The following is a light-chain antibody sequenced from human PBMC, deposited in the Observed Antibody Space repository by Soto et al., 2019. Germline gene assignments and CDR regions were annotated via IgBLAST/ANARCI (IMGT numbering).Light chain of an antibody. V-gene: IGLV1-47*02. Sequence: QSVLTQPPSASGTPGQRVTISCSGSSSNIGSNYVYWYQQLPGTAPKLLIYGDDKRPSWVSDRFSGSKSGTSASLAITGLQAEDEGAYYCQSFDSRLTVIFGGGTKLTVL. CDR1: SSNIGSNY. CDR2: GDD. J-gene: IGLJ2*01. CDR3: QSFDSRLTVI.